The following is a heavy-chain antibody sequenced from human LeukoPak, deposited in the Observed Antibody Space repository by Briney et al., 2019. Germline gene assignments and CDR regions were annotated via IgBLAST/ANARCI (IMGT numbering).Heavy chain of an antibody. CDR1: GFTFSSYS. D-gene: IGHD2-2*01. Sequence: GGSLRLSCAASGFTFSSYSMNWVRQAPGKGLEWVSSISSSSSYIYYADSVKGRFTISRDNAKNSLYLQMNSLRAEDTAVYYCARDSQGYCSSTSCYPTPYYHYHMDVWGKGTTVTVSS. CDR3: ARDSQGYCSSTSCYPTPYYHYHMDV. CDR2: ISSSSSYI. V-gene: IGHV3-21*01. J-gene: IGHJ6*03.